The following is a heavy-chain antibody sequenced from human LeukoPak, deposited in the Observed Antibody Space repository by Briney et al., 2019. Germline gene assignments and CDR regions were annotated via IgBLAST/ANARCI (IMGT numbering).Heavy chain of an antibody. J-gene: IGHJ6*02. CDR1: GGSFSGYY. CDR3: ASRGRRGSFGVVTKHYYYYGMDV. V-gene: IGHV4-34*01. D-gene: IGHD3-3*01. Sequence: SETLSLTCAVYGGSFSGYYWSWIRQPPVKGLEWIGEINHSGSTNYNPSLKSRVTISVDTSKNQFSLKLSSVTAADTAVYYCASRGRRGSFGVVTKHYYYYGMDVWGQGTTVTVSS. CDR2: INHSGST.